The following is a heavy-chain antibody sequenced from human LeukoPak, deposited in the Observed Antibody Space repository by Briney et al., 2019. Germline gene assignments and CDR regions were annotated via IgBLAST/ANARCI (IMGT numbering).Heavy chain of an antibody. CDR3: ARTTVTVYYYYYYYMDV. CDR1: VGSISSYY. J-gene: IGHJ6*03. Sequence: NPSETLSLTCTVSVGSISSYYWSWIRQPPGKGLEWIGYIYYSGSTNYNPSLKSRVTISVDTSKNQFSLKLSSVTAADTAVYYCARTTVTVYYYYYYYMDVWSKRTTVTVYS. V-gene: IGHV4-59*01. CDR2: IYYSGST. D-gene: IGHD4-17*01.